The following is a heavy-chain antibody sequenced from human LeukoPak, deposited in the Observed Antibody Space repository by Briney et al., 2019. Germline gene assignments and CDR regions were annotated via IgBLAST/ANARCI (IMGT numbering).Heavy chain of an antibody. CDR2: ISSSGSTI. Sequence: SGGSLRLSCAASGFTFSDYYMSWIRQAPGKGLEWVSYISSSGSTIYYADSVRGRFTISGDNSKDTFYLQMNSLRAEDTAVYYCAKLMSQPALLFFDQWGQGTLVTVSS. J-gene: IGHJ4*02. CDR1: GFTFSDYY. D-gene: IGHD3-10*01. V-gene: IGHV3-11*01. CDR3: AKLMSQPALLFFDQ.